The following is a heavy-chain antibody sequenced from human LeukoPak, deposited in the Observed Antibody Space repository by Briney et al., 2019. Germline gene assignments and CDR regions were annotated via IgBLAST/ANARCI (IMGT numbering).Heavy chain of an antibody. CDR3: ARDADPRSSGYYGY. D-gene: IGHD3-22*01. CDR1: GYTFTRYG. Sequence: ASLKVSFKPSGYTFTRYGISWVGQAPGQGREWMGWINAYNGNKNYPHKHQARVTMTTGTSTRTAYMELRSLRSDDTAVYYCARDADPRSSGYYGYWGQGTLVTVSS. V-gene: IGHV1-18*01. CDR2: INAYNGNK. J-gene: IGHJ4*02.